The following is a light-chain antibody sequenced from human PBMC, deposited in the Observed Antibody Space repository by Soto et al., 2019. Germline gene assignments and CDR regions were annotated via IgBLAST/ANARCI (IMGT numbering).Light chain of an antibody. Sequence: DIQMTQSPSSLSASVGARVTITCRASQSISSYLNWYQQKPGKAPKLLIYAASSLQSGVPSRFSGSGSGTDFTLTISCLQPEDLAVYYCQQSYSTPYTVGQGAKLEIK. CDR1: QSISSY. CDR2: AAS. CDR3: QQSYSTPYT. J-gene: IGKJ2*01. V-gene: IGKV1-39*01.